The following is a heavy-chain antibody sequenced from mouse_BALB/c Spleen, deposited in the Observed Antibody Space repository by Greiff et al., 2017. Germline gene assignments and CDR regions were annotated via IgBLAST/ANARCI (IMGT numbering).Heavy chain of an antibody. V-gene: IGHV3-6*02. J-gene: IGHJ3*01. CDR1: GYSITSGYY. CDR2: ISYDGSN. D-gene: IGHD1-2*01. CDR3: AREGITTN. Sequence: ESGPGLVKPSQSLSLTCSVTGYSITSGYYWNWIRQFPGNKLEWMGYISYDGSNNYNPSLKNRISITRDTSKNQFFLKLNSVTTEDTATYYCAREGITTNWGQGTLVTVSA.